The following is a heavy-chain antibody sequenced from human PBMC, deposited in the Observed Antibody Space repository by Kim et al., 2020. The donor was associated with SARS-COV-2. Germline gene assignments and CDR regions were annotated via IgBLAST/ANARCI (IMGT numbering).Heavy chain of an antibody. Sequence: TKHAESVKGRFTISRDNAKNTLYLQMNSLRAEDTALYFCTRDIGGRYAYWGQGTLVTVSS. CDR3: TRDIGGRYAY. CDR2: T. D-gene: IGHD1-26*01. V-gene: IGHV3-74*03. J-gene: IGHJ4*02.